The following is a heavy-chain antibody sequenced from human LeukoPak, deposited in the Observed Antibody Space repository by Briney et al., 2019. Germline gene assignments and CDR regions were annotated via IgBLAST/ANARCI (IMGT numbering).Heavy chain of an antibody. V-gene: IGHV1-46*01. CDR1: GYTFTIYY. CDR2: INPSGGST. D-gene: IGHD3-3*01. CDR3: ARTRGPYDFWSGYYTWWFDP. J-gene: IGHJ5*02. Sequence: ASVTVSCKTSGYTFTIYYMHWVRQAPGQGLEWMGLINPSGGSTRYAQNFQGRVTMTRDMSTSTVYMELSSLRSDDAAVYYCARTRGPYDFWSGYYTWWFDPWGQGTLVTVSS.